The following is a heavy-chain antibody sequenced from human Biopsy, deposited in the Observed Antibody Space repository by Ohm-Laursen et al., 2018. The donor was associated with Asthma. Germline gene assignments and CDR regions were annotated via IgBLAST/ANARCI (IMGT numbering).Heavy chain of an antibody. V-gene: IGHV3-30*03. CDR2: ISYDGSNK. D-gene: IGHD3-3*01. Sequence: SLRLSCAASGFTFSSYGMHWVRQAPGKGLEWVAVISYDGSNKYYADSVKGRFTISRDNSKNTPYLQMNSLRAEDTAVYYCASQSSGPDFWSGYYYFDYWGQGTLVTVSS. J-gene: IGHJ4*02. CDR1: GFTFSSYG. CDR3: ASQSSGPDFWSGYYYFDY.